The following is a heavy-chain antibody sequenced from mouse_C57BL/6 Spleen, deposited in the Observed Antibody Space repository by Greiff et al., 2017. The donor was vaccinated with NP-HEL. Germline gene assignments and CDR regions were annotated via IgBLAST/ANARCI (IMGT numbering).Heavy chain of an antibody. Sequence: EVQLQESGAELVRPGASVKLSCTASGFNIKDDYMHWVKQRPEQGLEWIGWIDPENGDTEYASKFQGKATITADTSSNTAYLQLSSLTSEDTAVYYCTARFTTVVFDYWGQGTTLTVSS. CDR1: GFNIKDDY. CDR3: TARFTTVVFDY. V-gene: IGHV14-4*01. D-gene: IGHD1-1*01. CDR2: IDPENGDT. J-gene: IGHJ2*01.